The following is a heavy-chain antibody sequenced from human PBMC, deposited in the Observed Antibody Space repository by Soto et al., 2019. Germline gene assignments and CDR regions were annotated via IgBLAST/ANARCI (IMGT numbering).Heavy chain of an antibody. CDR3: ARAKSGYDFYGY. D-gene: IGHD5-12*01. J-gene: IGHJ4*02. Sequence: GSLRLSCAASGFTFSSYAMHWVRQAPGKGLEWVAVISYDGSNKYYADSVKGRFTISRDNSKNTLYLQMNSLRAEDTAVYYCARAKSGYDFYGYWGQGTLVTVSS. CDR1: GFTFSSYA. V-gene: IGHV3-30-3*01. CDR2: ISYDGSNK.